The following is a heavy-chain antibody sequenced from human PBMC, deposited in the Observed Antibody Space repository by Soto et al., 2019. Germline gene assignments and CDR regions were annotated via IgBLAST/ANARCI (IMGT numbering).Heavy chain of an antibody. CDR1: GFTVSSNY. CDR2: IYSGGST. CDR3: ARLSGGLRPNYYYYYYMDV. V-gene: IGHV3-66*04. J-gene: IGHJ6*03. D-gene: IGHD3-16*01. Sequence: GGSLRLSCAASGFTVSSNYMSWVRQAPGKGLEWVSVIYSGGSTYYADSVKGRFTISRDNSKNTLYLQMNSLRAEDTAVYYCARLSGGLRPNYYYYYYMDVWGKGTTVTVSS.